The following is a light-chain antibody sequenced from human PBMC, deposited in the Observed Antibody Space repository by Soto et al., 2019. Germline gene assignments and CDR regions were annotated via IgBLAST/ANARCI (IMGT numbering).Light chain of an antibody. CDR1: QSVSSN. CDR2: GAS. J-gene: IGKJ5*01. CDR3: QPRSNWPIT. V-gene: IGKV3-15*01. Sequence: EIVMTQYPATLSVSPGERSTLSCMASQSVSSNLAWYQQKPGQSPRLLIYGASTRATGIPARFSGRGSGTDFTLTISSLEPEDFAVYYCQPRSNWPITFGQGTRLEIK.